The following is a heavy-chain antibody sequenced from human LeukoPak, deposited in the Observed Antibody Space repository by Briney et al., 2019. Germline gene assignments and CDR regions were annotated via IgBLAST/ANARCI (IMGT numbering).Heavy chain of an antibody. J-gene: IGHJ4*02. D-gene: IGHD1-14*01. CDR3: ARGTWDRGRNPRSDYFDY. CDR2: MNPNSGNT. V-gene: IGHV1-8*01. CDR1: GYTFSSYD. Sequence: GASVKVSCKASGYTFSSYDIHWVRQATGQGLEWMGWMNPNSGNTVYAQKFQGRVTITRNTSMNTAYLELRSLKSEDTAVYYCARGTWDRGRNPRSDYFDYWGQGALVTVSS.